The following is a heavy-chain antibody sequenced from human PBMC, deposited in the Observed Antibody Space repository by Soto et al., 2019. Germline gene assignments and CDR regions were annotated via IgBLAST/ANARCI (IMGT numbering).Heavy chain of an antibody. CDR3: ARWGLVDSYYYMDV. D-gene: IGHD1-26*01. J-gene: IGHJ6*03. CDR1: GFTFSSYN. CDR2: ISSSSSTI. Sequence: GGSLRLSCAASGFTFSSYNMNWVRQAPGKGLEWVSYISSSSSTIYYADSVKGRFTISRDNAKNSLYLQMNSLRAEDTAVYYCARWGLVDSYYYMDVWGKGTTVTV. V-gene: IGHV3-48*01.